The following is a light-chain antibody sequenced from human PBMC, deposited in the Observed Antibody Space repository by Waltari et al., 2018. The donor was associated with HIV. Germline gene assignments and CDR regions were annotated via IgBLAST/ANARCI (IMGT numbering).Light chain of an antibody. V-gene: IGLV2-23*02. CDR2: EVN. CDR3: CSYAVSSNVV. CDR1: STNIGSYNL. J-gene: IGLJ2*01. Sequence: QSALTQSASVSGSPGQSITISCTGTSTNIGSYNLFSWYHQHPGKAPKVIIYEVNKRPSGVSNRFSGSTSGSTASLTISGLQAEDEADYYCCSYAVSSNVVFGGGTKLTVL.